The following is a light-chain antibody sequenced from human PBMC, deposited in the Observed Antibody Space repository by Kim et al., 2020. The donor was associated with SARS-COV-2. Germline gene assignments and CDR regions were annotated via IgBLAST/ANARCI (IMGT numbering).Light chain of an antibody. CDR3: QQYGSSPVT. CDR2: GAS. V-gene: IGKV3-20*01. Sequence: LSPGERATLSCRASQSVSRSDLAWYQQKPGQAPRLLIHGASNRATGMSDRISGSGSGTDFTLTISRLEPEDFAVYYCQQYGSSPVTFGQGTKLE. J-gene: IGKJ2*01. CDR1: QSVSRSD.